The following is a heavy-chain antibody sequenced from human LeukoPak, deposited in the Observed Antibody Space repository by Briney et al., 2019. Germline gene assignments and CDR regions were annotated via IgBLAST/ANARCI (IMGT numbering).Heavy chain of an antibody. CDR3: ARRSRNGLDAFDI. V-gene: IGHV1-2*02. D-gene: IGHD2-8*01. J-gene: IGHJ3*02. CDR2: IDPNNGDT. Sequence: EASVMVSCKASAYTFTGYYLHWVRQAPGQGPEWVGWIDPNNGDTEYAQEFQGRVTMTRVRSISTAYMELSRLTSDDTAVYYCARRSRNGLDAFDIWGQGTMVTVSS. CDR1: AYTFTGYY.